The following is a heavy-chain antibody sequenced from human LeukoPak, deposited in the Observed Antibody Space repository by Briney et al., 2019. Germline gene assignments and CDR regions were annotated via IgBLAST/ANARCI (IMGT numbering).Heavy chain of an antibody. D-gene: IGHD3-22*01. J-gene: IGHJ5*02. CDR1: GGSISGYY. CDR3: ARHRYYYDSSGYYYQP. Sequence: SETLSLTCTVSGGSISGYYYYWIRQPPGKGLEWIGYVHYSGSTNYNPSPKSRVTISVDTSKNQFSLRLSSVTAADTAVYYCARHRYYYDSSGYYYQPWGQGTLVTVSS. V-gene: IGHV4-59*01. CDR2: VHYSGST.